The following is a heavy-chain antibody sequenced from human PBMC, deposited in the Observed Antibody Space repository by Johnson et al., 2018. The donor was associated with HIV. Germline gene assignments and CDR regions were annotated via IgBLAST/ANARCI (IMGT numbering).Heavy chain of an antibody. D-gene: IGHD3-10*01. J-gene: IGHJ3*02. CDR2: TWYDGSNQ. CDR1: GFTFSTYG. Sequence: QVQLVESGGGVVQPGRSLRLSCAASGFTFSTYGMHWVRQAPGKGLEWVAVTWYDGSNQYYADSVKGRFSISRDNSKNTLYLQMNSLRAEDTAVYYCAKDFGIRALPYGRAFDIWGQGTMVTVSS. CDR3: AKDFGIRALPYGRAFDI. V-gene: IGHV3-33*06.